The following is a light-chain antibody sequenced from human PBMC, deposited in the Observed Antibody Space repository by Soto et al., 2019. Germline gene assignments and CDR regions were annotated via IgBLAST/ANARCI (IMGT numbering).Light chain of an antibody. CDR1: QTINNW. J-gene: IGKJ2*01. Sequence: DIPMTQSPSTLSASVGDRVTITCRASQTINNWLAWYQQKPGKAPKLLIYKASSLESGVPSRFSGSGSGTEFSLTISSLQPDDFATYYCQQYKSYSYSFGQGTKLEIK. CDR3: QQYKSYSYS. V-gene: IGKV1-5*03. CDR2: KAS.